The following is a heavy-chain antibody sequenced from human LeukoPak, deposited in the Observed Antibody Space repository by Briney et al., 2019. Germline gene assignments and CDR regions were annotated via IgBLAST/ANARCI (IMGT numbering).Heavy chain of an antibody. CDR3: ATLQGRTGDSHH. CDR2: ISSSSSYI. V-gene: IGHV3-21*01. CDR1: GFTFSSYS. Sequence: GGSLRLSCAASGFTFSSYSMNWVRQAPGKGLEWVSSISSSSSYIYYADSVKGRFTISRDNAKNSLYLQMNSLRAEDTAVYYCATLQGRTGDSHHWGQGTLVTVSS. J-gene: IGHJ5*02. D-gene: IGHD7-27*01.